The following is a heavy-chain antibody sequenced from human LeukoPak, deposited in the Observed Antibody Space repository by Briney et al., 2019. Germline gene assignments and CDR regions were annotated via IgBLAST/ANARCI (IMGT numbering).Heavy chain of an antibody. CDR3: AIVVVPARIGDGPGNWSDP. Sequence: GGSLRLSCAASGFTVSSNYMSWVRQAPGKGLEWVSVIYSGGSTYYADSVKGRFTISRDNSKNTMYLQMNSLRAENTAEYYYAIVVVPARIGDGPGNWSDPWGQGTLVTVSS. J-gene: IGHJ5*02. V-gene: IGHV3-53*01. CDR2: IYSGGST. D-gene: IGHD2-2*01. CDR1: GFTVSSNY.